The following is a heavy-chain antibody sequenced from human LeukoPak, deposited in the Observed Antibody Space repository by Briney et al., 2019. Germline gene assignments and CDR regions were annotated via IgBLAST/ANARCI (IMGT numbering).Heavy chain of an antibody. CDR3: AAERVWFGELFPDF. CDR1: GGSISSYY. D-gene: IGHD3-10*01. V-gene: IGHV4-59*08. J-gene: IGHJ4*02. CDR2: IYYDGGT. Sequence: PSETLSLTCNVSGGSISSYYWSWIRQPPGKGLEWIGYIYYDGGTTYTPSLKSRVTISIDTSKYQFSLNLRSVTAADTAVYYCAAERVWFGELFPDFWGQGTLVTVSS.